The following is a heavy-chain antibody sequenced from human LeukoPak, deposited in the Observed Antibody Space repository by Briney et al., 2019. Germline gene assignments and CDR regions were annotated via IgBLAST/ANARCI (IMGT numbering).Heavy chain of an antibody. V-gene: IGHV1-69*06. CDR3: AKSPAAVAATFTFDY. CDR2: IIPIFGTA. Sequence: ASVKVSCKASGYTFTSYAISWVRQAPGQGLEWMGGIIPIFGTANYAQKFQGRVTITADKSTSTAYMELSSLRSEDTAVYYCAKSPAAVAATFTFDYWGQGTLVTVSS. J-gene: IGHJ4*02. CDR1: GYTFTSYA. D-gene: IGHD6-19*01.